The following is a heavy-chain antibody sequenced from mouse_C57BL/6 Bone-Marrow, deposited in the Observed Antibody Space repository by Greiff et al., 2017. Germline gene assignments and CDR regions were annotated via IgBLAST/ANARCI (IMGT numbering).Heavy chain of an antibody. J-gene: IGHJ3*01. Sequence: EVQLQQSGPELVKPGASVKISCKASGYTFTDYYMNWVKQSHGKSLEWIGDINPNNGGTSYNQKFKGKATLTVDKSSSTAYMELRSLTSEDSAVYYCARRERGWFAYWGQGTLVTVSA. V-gene: IGHV1-26*01. CDR2: INPNNGGT. CDR1: GYTFTDYY. CDR3: ARRERGWFAY.